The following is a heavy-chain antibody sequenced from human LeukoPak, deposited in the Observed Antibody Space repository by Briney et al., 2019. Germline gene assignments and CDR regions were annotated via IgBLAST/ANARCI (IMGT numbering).Heavy chain of an antibody. J-gene: IGHJ5*02. CDR1: GGSISSYY. D-gene: IGHD6-19*01. Sequence: SEALSLTCTVSGGSISSYYWSWIRQPPGKGLEWIGYIYYSGSTNYNPSLKSRVTISVDTSKNQFSLKLSSVTAADTAVYYCARDSSGWYHWFDPWGQGTLVTVSS. CDR3: ARDSSGWYHWFDP. CDR2: IYYSGST. V-gene: IGHV4-59*01.